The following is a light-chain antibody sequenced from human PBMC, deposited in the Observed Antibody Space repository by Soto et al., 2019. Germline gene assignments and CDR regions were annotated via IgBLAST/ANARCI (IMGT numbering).Light chain of an antibody. J-gene: IGKJ2*01. CDR2: GAS. V-gene: IGKV3-20*01. CDR3: QQYRSSPGT. CDR1: QSVSSSY. Sequence: EIVLTQSPGTLSLSPGERATLSCRASQSVSSSYLAWYQQKPGQAPRLLIYGASSRATGIPDRFSGSGSGTGFTLTISTLEPEDLAVYYCQQYRSSPGTFGQGTKLEIK.